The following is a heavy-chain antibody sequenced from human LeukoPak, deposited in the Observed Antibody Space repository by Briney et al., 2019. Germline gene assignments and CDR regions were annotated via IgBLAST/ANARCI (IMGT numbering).Heavy chain of an antibody. Sequence: PSETLSLTCAVYGGSFSGYYWSWIRQPPGKGLEWIGEINHSGSTNYNPSLKSRVTISVDTSKNQFSLKLSSVTAADTAVYYCVRGRATTRAYYYDSSGWPLMDVWGQGTTVTVSS. V-gene: IGHV4-34*01. CDR2: INHSGST. D-gene: IGHD3-22*01. CDR1: GGSFSGYY. J-gene: IGHJ6*02. CDR3: VRGRATTRAYYYDSSGWPLMDV.